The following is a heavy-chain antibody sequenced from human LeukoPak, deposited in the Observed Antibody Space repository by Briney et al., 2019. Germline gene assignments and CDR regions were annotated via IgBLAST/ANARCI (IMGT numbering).Heavy chain of an antibody. J-gene: IGHJ5*02. Sequence: SETLSLTCTVSGGSISSYYWSWIRQPAGKGLEWIGRIYTSGSTNYNTSLKSRVTMSVDTSKNQFSLKLSSVTAADTAVYYCARDFFLTTYYYDSSGYRNWFDPWGQGTLVTVSS. CDR3: ARDFFLTTYYYDSSGYRNWFDP. CDR2: IYTSGST. CDR1: GGSISSYY. V-gene: IGHV4-4*07. D-gene: IGHD3-22*01.